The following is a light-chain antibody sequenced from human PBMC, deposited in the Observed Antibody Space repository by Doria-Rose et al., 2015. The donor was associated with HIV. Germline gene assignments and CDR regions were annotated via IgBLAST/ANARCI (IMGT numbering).Light chain of an antibody. J-gene: IGKJ1*01. CDR1: QRFRSTY. CDR3: HQYGTSWT. Sequence: TQSPGTLSLSPGERATHSCTASQRFRSTYLAWYQQKPGQAPSLLIYDGSTRATGIPDRFSASGSGTDFTLTINRLEPEDFALYYCHQYGTSWTFGQGTKVEI. CDR2: DGS. V-gene: IGKV3-20*01.